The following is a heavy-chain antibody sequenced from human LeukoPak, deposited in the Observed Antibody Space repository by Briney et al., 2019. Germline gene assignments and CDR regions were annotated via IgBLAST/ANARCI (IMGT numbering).Heavy chain of an antibody. CDR1: GGSISSSSYY. CDR3: ARRCSSTSCYTGTDY. J-gene: IGHJ4*02. D-gene: IGHD2-2*02. V-gene: IGHV4-39*01. Sequence: SETLSLTCTVSGGSISSSSYYWGWIRQPPGKGLEWIGSIYYSGSTYYNPSLKSRFTISVDTSKNQFSLKLSSVTAADTAVYYCARRCSSTSCYTGTDYWGQGTLVTVSS. CDR2: IYYSGST.